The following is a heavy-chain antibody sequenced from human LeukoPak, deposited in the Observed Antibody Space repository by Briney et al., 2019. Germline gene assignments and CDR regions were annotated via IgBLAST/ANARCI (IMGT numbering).Heavy chain of an antibody. CDR1: GYSFTSYW. Sequence: GESLKISCEASGYSFTSYWIGWVRQAPGQGLEWMGWISAYNGNTKYAQKLQGRVTMTPDTSRSTAYMELRSLRSDGTSVYYCAKDGIWFGELLPTIGYYFDYWGEGALVTVSS. D-gene: IGHD3-10*01. V-gene: IGHV1-18*04. CDR3: AKDGIWFGELLPTIGYYFDY. CDR2: ISAYNGNT. J-gene: IGHJ4*02.